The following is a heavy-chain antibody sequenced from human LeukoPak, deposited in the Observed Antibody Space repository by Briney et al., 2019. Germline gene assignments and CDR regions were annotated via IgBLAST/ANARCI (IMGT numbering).Heavy chain of an antibody. D-gene: IGHD3-16*01. CDR1: GYTFTSYG. V-gene: IGHV1-18*01. CDR3: ARAASTLSYYDYVWGSYQGYWFDP. J-gene: IGHJ5*02. CDR2: ISAYNGNT. Sequence: ASVKVSCKASGYTFTSYGISWVRQAPGQGLEWMGWISAYNGNTNYAQKLQGRVTMTTDTSTSTAYMELRSLRSDDTAVYYCARAASTLSYYDYVWGSYQGYWFDPWGQGTLVTVSS.